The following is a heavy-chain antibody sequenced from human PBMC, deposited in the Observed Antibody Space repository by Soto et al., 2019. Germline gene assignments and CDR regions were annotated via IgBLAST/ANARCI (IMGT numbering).Heavy chain of an antibody. Sequence: GASVKPSCTASGYTFTTYGISWVRQAPGQGHEWMGWISGYNGNTNSAQKFQGRVTFTTDTSTNTAYMELTSLRSDDTAVYYCARDTEEEPFDFWGQGSLVTFAS. CDR2: ISGYNGNT. CDR1: GYTFTTYG. V-gene: IGHV1-18*01. J-gene: IGHJ4*02. D-gene: IGHD1-1*01. CDR3: ARDTEEEPFDF.